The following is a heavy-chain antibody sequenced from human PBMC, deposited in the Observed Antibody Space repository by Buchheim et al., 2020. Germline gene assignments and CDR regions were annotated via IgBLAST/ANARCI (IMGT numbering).Heavy chain of an antibody. CDR3: ARFKWYFDI. V-gene: IGHV4-39*01. Sequence: QLQLQESGPGLVKPSETLSLTCPVSGGSISGSSYYWAWVRQSPGKGLEWIGSVYHSGFTYYNPSPKSRATISVEPSQNLFSLRLTSVTAADTAVYYCARFKWYFDIWGRGTL. J-gene: IGHJ2*01. CDR1: GGSISGSSYY. CDR2: VYHSGFT.